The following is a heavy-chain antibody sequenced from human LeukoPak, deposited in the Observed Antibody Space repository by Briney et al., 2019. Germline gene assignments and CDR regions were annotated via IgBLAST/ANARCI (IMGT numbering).Heavy chain of an antibody. CDR2: ISGSGGST. D-gene: IGHD3-22*01. J-gene: IGHJ4*02. V-gene: IGHV3-23*01. Sequence: GGSXRXSXAXXGFTFSSYAMSWVRQAPGKGLEWVSAISGSGGSTYYADSVKGRFTISRDNSKNTLYVQMNSLRAEDTAVYYCAKDGGSGYYYFDYWGQGTLVTVSS. CDR1: GFTFSSYA. CDR3: AKDGGSGYYYFDY.